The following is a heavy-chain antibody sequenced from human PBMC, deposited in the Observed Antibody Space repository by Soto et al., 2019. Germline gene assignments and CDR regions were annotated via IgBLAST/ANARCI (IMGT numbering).Heavy chain of an antibody. D-gene: IGHD2-2*02. V-gene: IGHV3-23*01. CDR3: AKDLPRYCSSTSCYKSNDAFDI. J-gene: IGHJ3*02. Sequence: PRGALLVSCAASVFTFSIYAMSWVRQAPGKGLDWAQAISGSGGSTYYADSVNGRFTISIDNSKNTLYLQMNSLRAEDTAVYYCAKDLPRYCSSTSCYKSNDAFDIWGQGTMVTVSS. CDR1: VFTFSIYA. CDR2: ISGSGGST.